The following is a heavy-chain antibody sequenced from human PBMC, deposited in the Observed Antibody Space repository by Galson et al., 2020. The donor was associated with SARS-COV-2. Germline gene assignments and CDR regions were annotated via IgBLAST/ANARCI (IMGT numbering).Heavy chain of an antibody. CDR1: GFTFTSSA. J-gene: IGHJ6*02. D-gene: IGHD6-13*01. V-gene: IGHV1-58*02. CDR3: AAAGAAALYYYYGMDV. CDR2: IVVGSGNT. Sequence: SVKVSCKASGFTFTSSAMQWVRQARGQRLEWIGWIVVGSGNTNYAQKFQERVTITRDMSTSTAYMELSSLRSEDTAVYYCAAAGAAALYYYYGMDVWGQGTTVTVSS.